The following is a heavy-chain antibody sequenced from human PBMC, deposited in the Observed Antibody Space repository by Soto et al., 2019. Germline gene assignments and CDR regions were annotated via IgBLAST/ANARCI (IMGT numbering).Heavy chain of an antibody. J-gene: IGHJ6*02. Sequence: QVQLVESGGGVVQPGRSLRLSCAASGFTFSSYAMHWVRQAPGKGLEWVAVISYDGSNKYYADSVKGRFTISRDNSKNTLYLQMNSLRAEVTAVYYCARDVGVASTGYYYYGMDVWGQGTTVSVSS. CDR1: GFTFSSYA. CDR2: ISYDGSNK. V-gene: IGHV3-30-3*01. CDR3: ARDVGVASTGYYYYGMDV. D-gene: IGHD6-19*01.